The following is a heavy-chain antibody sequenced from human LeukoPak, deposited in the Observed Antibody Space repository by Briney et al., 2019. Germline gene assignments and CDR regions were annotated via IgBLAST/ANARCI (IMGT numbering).Heavy chain of an antibody. D-gene: IGHD6-13*01. Sequence: PSETLSLTCAVYGGSFSGYYWSWIRQPPGKGLEWIGEINHSGSTNYNPSLKSRVTISVDTSKNQFSLKLSSVTAADTAVYYCARCIAAAGTGFDYWGQGTLVTVSS. CDR1: GGSFSGYY. J-gene: IGHJ4*02. CDR3: ARCIAAAGTGFDY. V-gene: IGHV4-34*01. CDR2: INHSGST.